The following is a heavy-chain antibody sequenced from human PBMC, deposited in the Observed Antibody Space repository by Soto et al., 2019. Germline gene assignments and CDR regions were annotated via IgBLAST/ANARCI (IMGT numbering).Heavy chain of an antibody. V-gene: IGHV1-3*01. CDR2: INAGNGNT. CDR3: ARDLGYCSGGSGWFSWRY. J-gene: IGHJ4*02. Sequence: QVQLVQSGAEVKKPGASVKVSCKASGYTFTSYAMHWVRQAPGQRLEWMGWINAGNGNTKYSQKFQGRVTITRDTSAGEAYMELSSLRSEDTAVYYCARDLGYCSGGSGWFSWRYLVQGTLVTVSS. D-gene: IGHD2-15*01. CDR1: GYTFTSYA.